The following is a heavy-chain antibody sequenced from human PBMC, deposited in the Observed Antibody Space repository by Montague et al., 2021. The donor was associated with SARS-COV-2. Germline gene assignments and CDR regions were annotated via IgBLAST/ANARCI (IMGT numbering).Heavy chain of an antibody. CDR1: GGSISSSNYF. V-gene: IGHV4-39*07. CDR3: ARDAGKGFFVFETDGGFDY. D-gene: IGHD3-3*01. CDR2: IYFSGGT. J-gene: IGHJ4*02. Sequence: SETLSLTCTVSGGSISSSNYFWGWIRQPPGKGLEWIGSIYFSGGTYYNPSLKSRVTISVDTSKNQFSLKLTSVTAADTAVYWCARDAGKGFFVFETDGGFDYWGQGALVTVSS.